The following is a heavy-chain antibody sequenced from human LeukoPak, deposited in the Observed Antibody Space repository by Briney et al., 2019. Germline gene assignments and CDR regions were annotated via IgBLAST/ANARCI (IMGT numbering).Heavy chain of an antibody. J-gene: IGHJ4*02. Sequence: ASVKVSCKASGYTFTNYGISWVRQAPGQGLEWMGWISGYNGNTKYAQKLQGRVTMTTDTSTSTAYMDLRSLRSDDTAVYCCARASDDILTGYPGELDYWGQGTLVTVSS. CDR3: ARASDDILTGYPGELDY. V-gene: IGHV1-18*04. CDR2: ISGYNGNT. CDR1: GYTFTNYG. D-gene: IGHD3-9*01.